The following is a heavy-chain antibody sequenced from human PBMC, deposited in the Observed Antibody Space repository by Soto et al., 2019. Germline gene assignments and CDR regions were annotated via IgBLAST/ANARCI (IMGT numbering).Heavy chain of an antibody. J-gene: IGHJ5*02. CDR2: IKSKTDGGTT. D-gene: IGHD2-15*01. CDR1: GFTFSNAW. V-gene: IGHV3-15*01. CDR3: TTDPLKGIVVVVAATGNNWFDP. Sequence: PGGSLRLSCAASGFTFSNAWIGWVRQAPGKGLEWVGLIKSKTDGGTTDYAAPVKGRFTISRDDSKNTLYLQMNSLKTEDTAVYYCTTDPLKGIVVVVAATGNNWFDPWGQGTLVTVSS.